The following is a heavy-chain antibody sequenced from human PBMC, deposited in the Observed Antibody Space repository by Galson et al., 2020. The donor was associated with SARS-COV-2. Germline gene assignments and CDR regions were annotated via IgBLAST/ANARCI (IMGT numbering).Heavy chain of an antibody. J-gene: IGHJ4*02. Sequence: GGSLRLSCVGSGFTFMSFAMSWVRQAPGKGLEWVSGVSGAGGTTYYADSVKGRFVISRDNSKNTLYLQMNSLRAEDTAAYYCTKISVVGYSYGYLLSYWGRGTLVTVSS. CDR1: GFTFMSFA. CDR3: TKISVVGYSYGYLLSY. V-gene: IGHV3-23*01. D-gene: IGHD5-18*01. CDR2: VSGAGGTT.